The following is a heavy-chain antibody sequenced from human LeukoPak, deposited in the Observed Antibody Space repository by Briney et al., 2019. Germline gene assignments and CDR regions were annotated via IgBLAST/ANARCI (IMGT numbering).Heavy chain of an antibody. CDR3: ARDRARDSSSWYVGHFGY. Sequence: GRSLRLSCAASGFTFSSYAMHWVRQAPGKGLEWVAVISYDGSNKYYADSVKGRFTISRDNSKNTLYLQMNSQRAEDTAVYYCARDRARDSSSWYVGHFGYWGQGTLVTVSS. CDR1: GFTFSSYA. V-gene: IGHV3-30*04. J-gene: IGHJ4*02. CDR2: ISYDGSNK. D-gene: IGHD6-13*01.